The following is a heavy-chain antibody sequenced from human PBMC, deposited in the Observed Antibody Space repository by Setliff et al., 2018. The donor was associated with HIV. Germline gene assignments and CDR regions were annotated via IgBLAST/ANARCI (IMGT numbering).Heavy chain of an antibody. J-gene: IGHJ4*02. Sequence: ASVKVSCKVSGYTLTELSRHWVRQAPGKGFEWMGSFDPKDGKTRYAQKFQGRVTMTEDTSTDTAYMELSSLRSEDTAVYYYVTGSAARPFDYWGQGTLVTVSS. CDR3: VTGSAARPFDY. D-gene: IGHD6-6*01. V-gene: IGHV1-24*01. CDR2: FDPKDGKT. CDR1: GYTLTELS.